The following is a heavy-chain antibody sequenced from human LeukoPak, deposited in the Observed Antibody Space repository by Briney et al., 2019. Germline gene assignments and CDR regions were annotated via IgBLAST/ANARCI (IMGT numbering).Heavy chain of an antibody. V-gene: IGHV2-5*02. J-gene: IGHJ4*02. D-gene: IGHD3-3*01. CDR3: AHSASYDFWSAYKGPFDY. CDR2: IYWDDDK. CDR1: GFSLSTSGVG. Sequence: ESGPTLVNPTQTLTLTCTFSGFSLSTSGVGVGWIRQPPGKALEWLALIYWDDDKRYSPSLKSRLTITKDTSKNQVVLTMTNMDHVDTATYYCAHSASYDFWSAYKGPFDYGGQGTLVTVSS.